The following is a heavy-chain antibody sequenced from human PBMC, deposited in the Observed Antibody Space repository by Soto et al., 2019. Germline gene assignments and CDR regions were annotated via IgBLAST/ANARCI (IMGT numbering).Heavy chain of an antibody. Sequence: GGSLRLSCAASGFTFSSYAMHWVRQAPGKGLEWVAVISYDGSNKYYADSVKGRFTISRDNSKNTLYLQMNSLRAEDTAVYYCARSGGDPETPYYYYYMDVWGKGTTVTVSS. CDR1: GFTFSSYA. CDR2: ISYDGSNK. D-gene: IGHD2-21*02. J-gene: IGHJ6*03. V-gene: IGHV3-30-3*01. CDR3: ARSGGDPETPYYYYYMDV.